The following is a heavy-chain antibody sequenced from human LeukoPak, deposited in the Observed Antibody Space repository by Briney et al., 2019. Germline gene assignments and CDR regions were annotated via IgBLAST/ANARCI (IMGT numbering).Heavy chain of an antibody. Sequence: SQTLSLTCTVSGGSISSGGYYWSWIRQPPGKGLEWFGEINHSGSTNYNPSLKGRVTISVDTSKNQFSLKLSSVTAADTAVYYCARPHLIAARRRDYNWFDPWGQGTLVTVSS. CDR1: GGSISSGGYY. V-gene: IGHV4-30-2*01. D-gene: IGHD6-6*01. J-gene: IGHJ5*02. CDR3: ARPHLIAARRRDYNWFDP. CDR2: INHSGST.